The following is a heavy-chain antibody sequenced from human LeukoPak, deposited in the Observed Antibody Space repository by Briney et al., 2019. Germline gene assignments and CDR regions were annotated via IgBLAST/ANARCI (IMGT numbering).Heavy chain of an antibody. CDR2: IIPIFGTA. J-gene: IGHJ4*02. D-gene: IGHD1-26*01. Sequence: GASVKVSCKASGGTFSSYAISRVRQAPGQGLEWMGGIIPIFGTANYAQKFQGRVTITADESTSTAYMELSSLRSEDTAVYYCARDGVVGATTDYWGQGTLVTVSS. V-gene: IGHV1-69*13. CDR1: GGTFSSYA. CDR3: ARDGVVGATTDY.